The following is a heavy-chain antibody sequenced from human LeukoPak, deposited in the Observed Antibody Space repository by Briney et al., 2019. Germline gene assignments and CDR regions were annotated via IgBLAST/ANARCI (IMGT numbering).Heavy chain of an antibody. J-gene: IGHJ6*02. Sequence: GGSLRLSCAASGFTFSSYAMSWVRQAPGKGLEWVSAISGSGGSTYYADSVKGRFAISRDNSKNTLYLQMNSLRAEDTAVYYCAKDSHLSPYGMDVWGQGTTVTVSS. CDR1: GFTFSSYA. CDR3: AKDSHLSPYGMDV. CDR2: ISGSGGST. D-gene: IGHD3-3*02. V-gene: IGHV3-23*01.